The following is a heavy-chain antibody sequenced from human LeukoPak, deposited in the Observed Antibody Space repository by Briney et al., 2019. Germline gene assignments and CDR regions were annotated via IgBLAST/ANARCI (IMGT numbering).Heavy chain of an antibody. CDR1: GFTFSSYA. CDR3: ATYRQVLLPFES. Sequence: GGSLRLSCAASGFTFSSYAMSWVRQAPGKGLEWVSAISGSGGSTYYADSVRGRFTISRDNSKSTLFLQMNSLRAEDTAIYYCATYRQVLLPFESWGQGTLVTVSS. J-gene: IGHJ4*02. V-gene: IGHV3-23*01. CDR2: ISGSGGST. D-gene: IGHD5-18*01.